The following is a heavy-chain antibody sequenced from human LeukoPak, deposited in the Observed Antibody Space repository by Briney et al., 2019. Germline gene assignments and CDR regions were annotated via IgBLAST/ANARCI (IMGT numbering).Heavy chain of an antibody. Sequence: GGSLRLSCAASGFIFSTFWMSWVRQAPGKGLEWVANIKEDGTVKQYVDSVKGRFTISRDNAKKSLYLQMNSLRVEDTAVYYCSGGNVFDIWGQGTLVTVSS. V-gene: IGHV3-7*01. D-gene: IGHD3-16*01. CDR1: GFIFSTFW. CDR2: IKEDGTVK. CDR3: SGGNVFDI. J-gene: IGHJ3*02.